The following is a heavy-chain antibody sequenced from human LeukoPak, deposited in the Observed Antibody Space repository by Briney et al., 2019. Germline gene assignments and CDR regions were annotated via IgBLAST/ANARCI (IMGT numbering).Heavy chain of an antibody. Sequence: PSETLSLTCSVSGDSIRSSYWSWIRQPPGKGLEWIGYVYYTGSSYYNPSLKSRATTSIDMSKNQFSLKLTSMTAADTAVYYCARGGSRDGYNRPLDHWGQGTLVTVSS. D-gene: IGHD5-24*01. V-gene: IGHV4-59*01. CDR1: GDSIRSSY. J-gene: IGHJ4*02. CDR3: ARGGSRDGYNRPLDH. CDR2: VYYTGSS.